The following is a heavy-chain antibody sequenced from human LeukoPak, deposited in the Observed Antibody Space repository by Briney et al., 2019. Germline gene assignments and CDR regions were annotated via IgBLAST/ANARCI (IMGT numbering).Heavy chain of an antibody. CDR1: GFTFSSYS. CDR2: ISSSSSTI. J-gene: IGHJ6*03. Sequence: GGSLRLSCVASGFTFSSYSMNWVRQAPGKGLEWVSYISSSSSTIYYADSVKGRFTISRDNAKNSLYLQMNSLRAEDTAVYYCARFYDFWSGYPTYYYYYYMDVWGKGTTVTVSS. V-gene: IGHV3-48*04. CDR3: ARFYDFWSGYPTYYYYYYMDV. D-gene: IGHD3-3*01.